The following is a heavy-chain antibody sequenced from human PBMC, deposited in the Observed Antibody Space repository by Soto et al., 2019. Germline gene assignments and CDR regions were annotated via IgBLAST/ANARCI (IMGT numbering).Heavy chain of an antibody. J-gene: IGHJ6*02. V-gene: IGHV1-8*01. D-gene: IGHD5-18*01. CDR2: MNPNSGNT. CDR1: GYTFTSYD. CDR3: ATPHGYSYGYDYSYSGMDV. Sequence: QVQLVQSGAEVKKPGASVKFSCKASGYTFTSYDINWVRQATGQGLEWMGWMNPNSGNTGYAQKFQGRVTMTRNTSISTAYMELSSLRSEDTAVYYCATPHGYSYGYDYSYSGMDVWGQGTTVTVSS.